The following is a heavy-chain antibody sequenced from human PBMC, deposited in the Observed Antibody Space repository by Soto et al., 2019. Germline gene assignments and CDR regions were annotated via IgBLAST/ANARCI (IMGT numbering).Heavy chain of an antibody. CDR3: ARRLTGTTRNWFDP. J-gene: IGHJ5*02. V-gene: IGHV2-26*01. CDR2: IFSNDEK. Sequence: SGPTLVNPKETLTLTCTVSGFSLSNARMGVSWIRQPPGKALEWLAHIFSNDEKSYSTSLKSRLTISKDTSKSQVVLTMTNMDPVDTATYYCARRLTGTTRNWFDPWGQGTLVTVSS. CDR1: GFSLSNARMG. D-gene: IGHD1-7*01.